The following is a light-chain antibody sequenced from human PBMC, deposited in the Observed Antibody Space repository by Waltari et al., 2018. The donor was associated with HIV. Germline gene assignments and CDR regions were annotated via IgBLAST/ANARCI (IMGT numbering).Light chain of an antibody. Sequence: DIQMTQSPSTLSASVGDRVTISCRASHSDSSWLAWYQQKPGRVPNVLIYKASTLASGVPSRFCGSGSGTNFTLTISSLQSEDVATYYCQQYNSYSRAFGQGTKVEIK. J-gene: IGKJ1*01. CDR2: KAS. V-gene: IGKV1-5*03. CDR1: HSDSSW. CDR3: QQYNSYSRA.